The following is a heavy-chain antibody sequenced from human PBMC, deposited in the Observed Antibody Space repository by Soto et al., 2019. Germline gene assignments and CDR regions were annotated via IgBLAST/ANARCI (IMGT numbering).Heavy chain of an antibody. V-gene: IGHV5-51*01. Sequence: PGESLKISCKGSGYSFTSYWIGWVRQMPGKGLEWMGIIYPGDSDTRYSPSFQGQVTISADKSISTAYLKLSSVTAADTAVYYCARESRNILAPFDYWGQGTLVTVSS. CDR2: IYPGDSDT. J-gene: IGHJ4*02. CDR3: ARESRNILAPFDY. CDR1: GYSFTSYW.